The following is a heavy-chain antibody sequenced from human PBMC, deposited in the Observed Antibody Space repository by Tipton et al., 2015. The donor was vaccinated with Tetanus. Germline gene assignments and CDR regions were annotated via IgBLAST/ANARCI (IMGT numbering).Heavy chain of an antibody. J-gene: IGHJ3*02. CDR2: IYYSGST. Sequence: LRLSCTVSGGSISSYYWSWIRQPPGKGLEWIGYIYYSGSTNYNPSLKSRVTISVDTSKNQFSLKLSSVTAADTAVYYCARIGWLQQNKPAFDIWGQGTVVTVSS. D-gene: IGHD6-19*01. CDR1: GGSISSYY. CDR3: ARIGWLQQNKPAFDI. V-gene: IGHV4-59*01.